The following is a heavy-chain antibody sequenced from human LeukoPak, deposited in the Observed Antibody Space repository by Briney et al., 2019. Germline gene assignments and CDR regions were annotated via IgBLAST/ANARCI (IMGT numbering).Heavy chain of an antibody. Sequence: ASVEVSCKASGYTFTRYGISWVRQAPGQGLGWKGWISAYNGNTNYAQKVQGRVTMTTDTSTNTAYLELRSLRYDDTAVYYCAREIYSSGWEYHFDYWGQGTLVTVSS. CDR2: ISAYNGNT. V-gene: IGHV1-18*01. CDR1: GYTFTRYG. J-gene: IGHJ4*02. D-gene: IGHD6-19*01. CDR3: AREIYSSGWEYHFDY.